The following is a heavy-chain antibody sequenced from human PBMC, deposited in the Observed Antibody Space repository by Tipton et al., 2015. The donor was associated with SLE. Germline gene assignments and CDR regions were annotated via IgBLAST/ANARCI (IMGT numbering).Heavy chain of an antibody. V-gene: IGHV3-30*02. CDR2: IRYDGSNK. CDR1: GFTFSSYG. J-gene: IGHJ2*01. CDR3: AKVGYGDTWYFDL. D-gene: IGHD4-17*01. Sequence: SGFTFSSYGMHLVRQAPGKGLEWVAFIRYDGSNKYYADSVTGRFTISRDNSKNTLYLQMNSLRAEDTAVYYCAKVGYGDTWYFDLWGRGTLVTVSS.